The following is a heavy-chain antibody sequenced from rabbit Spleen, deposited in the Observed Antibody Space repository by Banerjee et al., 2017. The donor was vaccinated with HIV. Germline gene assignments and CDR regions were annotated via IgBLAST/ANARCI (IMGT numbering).Heavy chain of an antibody. V-gene: IGHV1S45*01. D-gene: IGHD1-1*01. CDR1: GIDLSRDYM. Sequence: QEQLVESGGGLVQPEGSLTLTCTASGIDLSRDYMIWVRQAPGKGLEWIAYIDTGSGGTYYASWAKGRFTISKTSSTTVTLQLNSLTAADTATYFCARNYVNAFDPWGQGTLVTVS. J-gene: IGHJ2*01. CDR2: IDTGSGGT. CDR3: ARNYVNAFDP.